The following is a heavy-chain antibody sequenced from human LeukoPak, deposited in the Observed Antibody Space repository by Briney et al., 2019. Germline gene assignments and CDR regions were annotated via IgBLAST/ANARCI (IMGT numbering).Heavy chain of an antibody. J-gene: IGHJ5*02. CDR1: DGSITSSGYY. D-gene: IGHD3-22*01. CDR3: ERGEGYYYDSSGYPTHNWFDP. CDR2: IDYSGVT. Sequence: SETLSLTCTVSDGSITSSGYYWGWIRQPPGKGLEWIGNIDYSGVTYYNPSLKSRVTISVDTSKNQFSLKLGSVTAADTAVYYCERGEGYYYDSSGYPTHNWFDPWGQGTPVTVSS. V-gene: IGHV4-39*07.